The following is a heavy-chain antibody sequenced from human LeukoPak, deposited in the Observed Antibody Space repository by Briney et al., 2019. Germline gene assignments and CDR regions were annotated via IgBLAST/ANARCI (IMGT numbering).Heavy chain of an antibody. CDR3: ARGPSPGGYNWFDP. D-gene: IGHD3-16*01. J-gene: IGHJ5*02. CDR2: ISAYNGNT. CDR1: GYTFTSYG. V-gene: IGHV1-18*01. Sequence: VASVKVSCKAPGYTFTSYGISWVRQAPGQGLEWMGWISAYNGNTNYAQKLQGRVTMTTDTSTSTAYMELRSLRSDDTAVYYCARGPSPGGYNWFDPWGQGTLVTVSS.